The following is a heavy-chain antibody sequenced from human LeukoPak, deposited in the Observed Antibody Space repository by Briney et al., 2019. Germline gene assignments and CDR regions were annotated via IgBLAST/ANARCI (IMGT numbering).Heavy chain of an antibody. V-gene: IGHV3-74*01. CDR3: AREDYSGYDFYDY. D-gene: IGHD5-12*01. Sequence: PGGSLRLPCAASGFTFSSYWMHWVRQAPGKGLVWVSLINSDGSSRNYADSVKGRFTISRDNAKNTLYLQMNSPRVEDTAVYYCAREDYSGYDFYDYWGQGSLVTVSS. CDR1: GFTFSSYW. CDR2: INSDGSSR. J-gene: IGHJ4*02.